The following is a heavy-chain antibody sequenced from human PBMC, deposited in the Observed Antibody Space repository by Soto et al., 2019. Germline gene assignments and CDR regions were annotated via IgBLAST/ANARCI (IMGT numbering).Heavy chain of an antibody. J-gene: IGHJ6*03. CDR1: GGTFSSYT. CDR2: IIPILGIA. D-gene: IGHD7-27*01. CDR3: ARGPPVPNWDYYYYYMDV. Sequence: SVKVSCKASGGTFSSYTISWVRQAPGQGLEWMGRIIPILGIANYAQKFQGRVTITADKSTSTAYMELSSLRSEDTAVYYCARGPPVPNWDYYYYYMDVWGKGTTVTVSS. V-gene: IGHV1-69*02.